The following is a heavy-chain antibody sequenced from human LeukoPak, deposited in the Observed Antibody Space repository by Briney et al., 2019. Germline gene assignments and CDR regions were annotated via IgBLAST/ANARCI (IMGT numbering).Heavy chain of an antibody. CDR2: FDPEDGET. CDR3: AIVQLWLRENYYYYYGMDV. D-gene: IGHD5-18*01. CDR1: GYSLTELS. Sequence: ASVTVSCKVSGYSLTELSMHWVRPAPGKGLEWVGGFDPEDGETIYAHNFQGRVTMTEDTSTDTAYMELSSLRSEDTAVYYCAIVQLWLRENYYYYYGMDVWGQGTTVTVSS. J-gene: IGHJ6*02. V-gene: IGHV1-24*01.